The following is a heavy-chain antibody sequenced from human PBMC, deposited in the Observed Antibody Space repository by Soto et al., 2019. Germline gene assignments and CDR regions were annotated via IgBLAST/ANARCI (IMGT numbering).Heavy chain of an antibody. CDR1: GYSFTSYW. Sequence: GESLKISCKGSGYSFTSYWIGWVHQMPGKGLEWMGIIYPGDSDTRYSPSFQGQVTISADKSISTAYLQWSSLKASDTAMYYCARHGYDSSGYYHWFDPSGQGTLVTVSS. D-gene: IGHD3-22*01. V-gene: IGHV5-51*07. CDR3: ARHGYDSSGYYHWFDP. J-gene: IGHJ5*02. CDR2: IYPGDSDT.